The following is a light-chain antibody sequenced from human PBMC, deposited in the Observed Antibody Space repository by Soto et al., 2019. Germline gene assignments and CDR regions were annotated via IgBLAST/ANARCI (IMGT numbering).Light chain of an antibody. CDR2: GST. J-gene: IGLJ3*02. CDR3: QSYDSSLSGSV. CDR1: GSDIGGNT. Sequence: QSVLTQPPSASGTPGQRVTISCSGSGSDIGGNTVNWYQQLPGTAPKLLIYGSTNRPSGVPDRFSGSKSGASASLTIAGLLAEDEADYYCQSYDSSLSGSVFGGGTKLTVL. V-gene: IGLV1-40*01.